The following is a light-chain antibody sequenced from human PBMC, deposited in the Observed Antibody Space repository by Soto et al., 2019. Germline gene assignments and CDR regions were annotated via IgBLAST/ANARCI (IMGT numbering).Light chain of an antibody. V-gene: IGKV3-20*01. CDR1: QSVSSSY. Sequence: EIVLTQSPGTLSLSPGERATLSCRASQSVSSSYLAWYQQKPGQAPRLLIYGASSRATGIPDRFSGSGSGTDFTLTISRLEPEDFAVYYCQQYGSLPPRTFGQGTRWIS. CDR2: GAS. J-gene: IGKJ1*01. CDR3: QQYGSLPPRT.